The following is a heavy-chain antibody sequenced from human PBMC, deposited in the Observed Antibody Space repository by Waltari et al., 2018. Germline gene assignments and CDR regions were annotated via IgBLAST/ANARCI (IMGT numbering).Heavy chain of an antibody. J-gene: IGHJ4*02. CDR2: VIPFRDIT. CDR3: ARGVGPQAINFDY. Sequence: QVQLVQSGAEVKQPGSSVKVSCKAAGDIFFNFAVSWLRQAPGQGLEWMGRVIPFRDITNYSQKFQDRVTITADKSTTTIDMELSSLTSDDTGVYYCARGVGPQAINFDYWGQGTLVTVSS. CDR1: GDIFFNFA. D-gene: IGHD1-26*01. V-gene: IGHV1-69*04.